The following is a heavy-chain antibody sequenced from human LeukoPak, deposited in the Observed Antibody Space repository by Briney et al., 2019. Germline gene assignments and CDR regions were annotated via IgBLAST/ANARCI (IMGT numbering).Heavy chain of an antibody. Sequence: GESLKISCKGSGYSFTTYWIGWVRQMPGKGLEWMGIIYPGDSDTRYSPSLEGQVTISADKSISTAYLQWSSLKASDTAMYHCAGGYDEDYFDYWGQGTLVTVSS. CDR3: AGGYDEDYFDY. CDR2: IYPGDSDT. V-gene: IGHV5-51*01. J-gene: IGHJ4*02. CDR1: GYSFTTYW. D-gene: IGHD5-12*01.